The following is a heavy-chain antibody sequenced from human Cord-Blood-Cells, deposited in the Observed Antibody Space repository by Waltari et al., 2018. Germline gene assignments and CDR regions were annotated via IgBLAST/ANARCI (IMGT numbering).Heavy chain of an antibody. D-gene: IGHD6-13*01. CDR2: IYSGGST. J-gene: IGHJ4*02. V-gene: IGHV3-53*01. CDR3: ARVLYSSSWYTDY. CDR1: GFTVSSNY. Sequence: EVQLVESGGGLIQPGGSLRLSCAASGFTVSSNYMSWVRQAPGKGLAWVSVIYSGGSTYYAESVKGRFTISRDNSKNTLYLQMNSLRAEDTAVYYCARVLYSSSWYTDYWGQGTLVTVSS.